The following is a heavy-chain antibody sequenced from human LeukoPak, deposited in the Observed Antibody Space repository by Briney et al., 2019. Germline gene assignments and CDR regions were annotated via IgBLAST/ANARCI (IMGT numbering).Heavy chain of an antibody. Sequence: GGSLRLSCAASGFTFSSYAMSWVRQAPGKGLEWVSSISGSGASTYYADSVKGRFTISRDNSKNTLYLQMYSLRAEDTALYYCAKDLNWGLFDYWGQGTLVTVSS. CDR2: ISGSGAST. J-gene: IGHJ4*02. D-gene: IGHD7-27*01. CDR1: GFTFSSYA. V-gene: IGHV3-23*01. CDR3: AKDLNWGLFDY.